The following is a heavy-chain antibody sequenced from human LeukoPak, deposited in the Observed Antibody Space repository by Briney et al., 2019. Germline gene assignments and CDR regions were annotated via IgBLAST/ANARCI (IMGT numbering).Heavy chain of an antibody. D-gene: IGHD1-26*01. CDR3: AKSGGYGLIDY. J-gene: IGHJ4*02. CDR1: GYSISSGYY. Sequence: MTSETLSLTCTVSGYSISSGYYWGWIRQPPGKGLEWIGSIYHSGSTYYNPSLKSRVTISVDTSKNQISLRLNSVTAADTAIYYCAKSGGYGLIDYWGQGTLVTVSS. V-gene: IGHV4-38-2*02. CDR2: IYHSGST.